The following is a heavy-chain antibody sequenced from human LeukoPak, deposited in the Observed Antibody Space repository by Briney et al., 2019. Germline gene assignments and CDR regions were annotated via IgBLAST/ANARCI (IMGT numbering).Heavy chain of an antibody. CDR2: IYYSGST. Sequence: SETLSLTCTVSGGSISSSSYYWGWIRQPPGKGLEWIGSIYYSGSTYYNPSLKSRVTISVDTSKNQFSLKLSSVTAADTAVYYCARRGVVEGAALDYWGQGTLVTVSS. D-gene: IGHD2-15*01. CDR1: GGSISSSSYY. CDR3: ARRGVVEGAALDY. V-gene: IGHV4-39*07. J-gene: IGHJ4*02.